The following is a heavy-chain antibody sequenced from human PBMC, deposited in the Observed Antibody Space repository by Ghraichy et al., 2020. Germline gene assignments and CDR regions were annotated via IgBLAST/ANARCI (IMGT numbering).Heavy chain of an antibody. CDR3: AKIPAADPVGYFNY. CDR2: ISWNSRSI. V-gene: IGHV3-9*01. J-gene: IGHJ4*02. Sequence: GGSLRLSCAASGFSFDDYAMHWVRQAPGKGLEWISGISWNSRSIGYADSVKGRFTISRDNAKNSLYLQMNSLRAEDTALYYCAKIPAADPVGYFNYWGQGTLVTVSS. D-gene: IGHD6-25*01. CDR1: GFSFDDYA.